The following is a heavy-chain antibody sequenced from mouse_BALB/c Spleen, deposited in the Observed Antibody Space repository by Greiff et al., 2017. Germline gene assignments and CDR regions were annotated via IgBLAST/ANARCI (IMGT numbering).Heavy chain of an antibody. J-gene: IGHJ4*01. Sequence: QVQLQQSGAELVKPGASVKLSCKASGYTFTSYYMYWVKQRPGQGLEWIGEINPSNGGTNFNEKFKSKATLTVDKSSSTAYMQLSSLTSEDSAVYYCTRGLRLRNYAMDYWGQGTSVTVAS. CDR1: GYTFTSYY. CDR2: INPSNGGT. D-gene: IGHD1-2*01. CDR3: TRGLRLRNYAMDY. V-gene: IGHV1S81*02.